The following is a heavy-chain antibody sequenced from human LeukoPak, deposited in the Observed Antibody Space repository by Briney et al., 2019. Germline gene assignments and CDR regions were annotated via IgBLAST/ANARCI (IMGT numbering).Heavy chain of an antibody. D-gene: IGHD3-10*01. Sequence: GASVKVSCKASGGTFSSYAISWVRQAPGQGLEWMGGIIPIFGTANYAQKFQGRVTITADKSTSTAYMELRSLRSDDTAVYYCARDQTHYYGSGSYYIREAFDIWGQGTMVTVSS. CDR3: ARDQTHYYGSGSYYIREAFDI. J-gene: IGHJ3*02. CDR2: IIPIFGTA. V-gene: IGHV1-69*06. CDR1: GGTFSSYA.